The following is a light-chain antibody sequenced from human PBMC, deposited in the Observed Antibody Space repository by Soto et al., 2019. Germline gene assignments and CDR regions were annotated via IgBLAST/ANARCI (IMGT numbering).Light chain of an antibody. CDR2: TAC. CDR3: QQSYSTSIS. J-gene: IGKJ5*01. V-gene: IGKV1-39*01. CDR1: QSIRTD. Sequence: IRIIQSPSSLSASVGDTLTITYRVSQSIRTDLNWYQETPGKAPNFLVYTACNLHSGVPSWFGSSGAGAVCTRTISSLQHEDVTTYCCQQSYSTSISFGQGTRLEIK.